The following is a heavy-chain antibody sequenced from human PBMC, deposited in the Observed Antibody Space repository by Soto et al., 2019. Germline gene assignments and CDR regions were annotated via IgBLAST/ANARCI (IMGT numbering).Heavy chain of an antibody. D-gene: IGHD3-16*02. V-gene: IGHV5-10-1*01. CDR3: ASSYTLNYGMDV. J-gene: IGHJ6*02. Sequence: PGESLNISCKGSGYSFTSYWISWVRQMPGKGLEWMGRIDPSDSYTNYSPSFQGHVTISADKSISTAYLQWSSLKASDTAMYYCASSYTLNYGMDVWGQGTTVTVSS. CDR2: IDPSDSYT. CDR1: GYSFTSYW.